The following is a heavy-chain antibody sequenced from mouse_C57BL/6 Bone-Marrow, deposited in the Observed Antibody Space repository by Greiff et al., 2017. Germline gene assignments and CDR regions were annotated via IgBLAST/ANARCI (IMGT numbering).Heavy chain of an antibody. CDR1: GFTFSDYY. CDR3: AREGYGYGGGITTYYFDY. V-gene: IGHV5-16*01. J-gene: IGHJ2*01. Sequence: EVQLVESEGGLVQPGSSMKLSCTASGFTFSDYYMAWVRQVPEKGLEWVANINYDGSSTYYLDSLKSRFIISRDNAKNILYLQMSSLKSEETATYYCAREGYGYGGGITTYYFDYWGQGTTLTVSS. CDR2: INYDGSST. D-gene: IGHD2-2*01.